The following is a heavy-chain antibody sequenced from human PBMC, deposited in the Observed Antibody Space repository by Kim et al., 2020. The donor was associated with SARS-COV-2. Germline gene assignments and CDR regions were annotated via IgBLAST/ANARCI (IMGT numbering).Heavy chain of an antibody. CDR3: ARSGCSGGSCYDY. D-gene: IGHD2-15*01. J-gene: IGHJ4*02. V-gene: IGHV3-11*01. Sequence: YAVSVKGRLTIARDNAKNSRYLQMNSLRAEDTAVYYCARSGCSGGSCYDYWGQGTLVTVSS.